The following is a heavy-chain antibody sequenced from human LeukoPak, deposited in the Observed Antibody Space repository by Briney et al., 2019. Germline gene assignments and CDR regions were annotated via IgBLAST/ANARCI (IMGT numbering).Heavy chain of an antibody. J-gene: IGHJ4*02. CDR3: ARGDILTGFSPAVDY. D-gene: IGHD3-9*01. Sequence: ASVKVSCKASGYTSTSYDNNWVRQATGQGLEWMGWMNTNSGNTGYAQKFQGRDTMTRNTSISTAYMELSSLRSEDTAVYYCARGDILTGFSPAVDYWGQGTLVTVSS. CDR2: MNTNSGNT. V-gene: IGHV1-8*01. CDR1: GYTSTSYD.